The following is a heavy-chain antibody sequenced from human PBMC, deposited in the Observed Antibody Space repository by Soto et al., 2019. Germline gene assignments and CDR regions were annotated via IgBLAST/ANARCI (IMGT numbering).Heavy chain of an antibody. CDR2: FDPEDGET. J-gene: IGHJ4*02. V-gene: IGHV1-24*01. CDR3: ATVWLGELFRRFPYYFDY. Sequence: ASVKVSCTVSGYTLTELSMHWVRQAPGKGLEWMGGFDPEDGETIYAQKFQGRVTMTEDTSTDTAYMELSSLRSEDTAVYYCATVWLGELFRRFPYYFDYWGQGTLVTVSS. D-gene: IGHD3-10*01. CDR1: GYTLTELS.